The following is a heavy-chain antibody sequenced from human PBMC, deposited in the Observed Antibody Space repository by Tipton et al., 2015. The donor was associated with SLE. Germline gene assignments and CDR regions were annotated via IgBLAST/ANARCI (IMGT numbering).Heavy chain of an antibody. J-gene: IGHJ2*01. CDR2: ISAYNGNT. CDR3: ARGGGYGDAYWYFDL. CDR1: GYTFTSFG. D-gene: IGHD4-17*01. V-gene: IGHV1-18*01. Sequence: QVQLVQSGAEVKKPGASVKVSWKASGYTFTSFGISWVRQAPGQRFEWVGWISAYNGNTNYAQKFQGRVTMTTDTSTSTAYMELRSLRSDDTAIYYCARGGGYGDAYWYFDLWGRGTLVTVSS.